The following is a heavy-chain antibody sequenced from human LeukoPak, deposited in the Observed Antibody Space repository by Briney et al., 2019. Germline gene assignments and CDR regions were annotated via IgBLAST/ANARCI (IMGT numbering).Heavy chain of an antibody. CDR1: GFTFSSYG. CDR2: ISYDGSNK. J-gene: IGHJ1*01. V-gene: IGHV3-30*03. CDR3: ARDRVAVAAAAEYFQH. D-gene: IGHD6-19*01. Sequence: QSGGSLRLSCAASGFTFSSYGMHWVRQAPGKGLGWVAVISYDGSNKYYADSVKGRFTISRDNSKNTLYLQMNSLRAEDTAVYYCARDRVAVAAAAEYFQHWGQGTLVTVSS.